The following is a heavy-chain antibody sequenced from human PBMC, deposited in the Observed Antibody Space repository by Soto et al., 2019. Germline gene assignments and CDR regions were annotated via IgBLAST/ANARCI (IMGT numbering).Heavy chain of an antibody. CDR1: GYTFTHYY. CDR3: ARDLAAGDH. D-gene: IGHD3-3*02. V-gene: IGHV1-46*01. CDR2: INPASGST. Sequence: QVQLVQSGAEVKKPGASVKLSCRTSGYTFTHYYIHWVRQAPGQGLEWLAIINPASGSTNYAQDFQGRVTLTMDTSTTTVYMELSGLRAEDTAIFYCARDLAAGDHWGQGTRVNVSS. J-gene: IGHJ4*02.